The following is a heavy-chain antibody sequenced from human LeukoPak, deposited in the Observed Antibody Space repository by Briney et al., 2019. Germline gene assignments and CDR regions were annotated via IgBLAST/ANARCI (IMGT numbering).Heavy chain of an antibody. V-gene: IGHV4-39*07. CDR1: GVSIGSSGSY. Sequence: NPSETLSLTCTVSGVSIGSSGSYWGWIRKPPGKGLEWIGNIFDSGNTYYNTSLKSRVTISLDTSKNRFSLNLNSVTAADTAVYYCARSDGSGLVRIWGQGTMVTVSS. D-gene: IGHD3-22*01. CDR2: IFDSGNT. CDR3: ARSDGSGLVRI. J-gene: IGHJ3*02.